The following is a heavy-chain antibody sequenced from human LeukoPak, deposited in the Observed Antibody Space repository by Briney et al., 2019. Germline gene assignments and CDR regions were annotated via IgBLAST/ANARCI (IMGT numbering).Heavy chain of an antibody. CDR1: GFTFSGSA. CDR3: TGNYYGSGSYADFDY. CDR2: IRSKANNYAT. J-gene: IGHJ4*02. D-gene: IGHD3-10*01. Sequence: GGSLRLSCTASGFTFSGSAMHWVRQASGKGLEWVGRIRSKANNYATAYAASVKGRFTISRDDSKNTAYLQMDSLKTEDTAVYYCTGNYYGSGSYADFDYWGQGTLVTVSS. V-gene: IGHV3-73*01.